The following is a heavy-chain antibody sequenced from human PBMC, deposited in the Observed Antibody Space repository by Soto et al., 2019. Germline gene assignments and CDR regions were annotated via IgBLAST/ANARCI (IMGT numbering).Heavy chain of an antibody. CDR3: ARDFAGYSSSASAYDY. Sequence: LRLSCAASGFTFSIYWMSWVRQAPGKGLEWVANIKQDGSEKYYVDSVKGRFTISRDNAKNSLYLQMNSLRAEDTAVYYCARDFAGYSSSASAYDYWGKGTLVTVSS. V-gene: IGHV3-7*03. CDR1: GFTFSIYW. J-gene: IGHJ4*02. CDR2: IKQDGSEK. D-gene: IGHD6-6*01.